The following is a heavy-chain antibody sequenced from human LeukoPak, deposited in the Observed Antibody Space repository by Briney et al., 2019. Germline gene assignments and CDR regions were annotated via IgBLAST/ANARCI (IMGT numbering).Heavy chain of an antibody. V-gene: IGHV3-23*01. D-gene: IGHD6-19*01. Sequence: GGSLRLSCAASGFTFSSYAMSWVRQAPGKGLEWVSAISGSGGSTYYADSVKGRFTISRDNSKNTLYLQMNSLRAEDTAVYYFAKDLLRGIAVAGTFDCWGQRTLVTVSS. J-gene: IGHJ4*02. CDR2: ISGSGGST. CDR1: GFTFSSYA. CDR3: AKDLLRGIAVAGTFDC.